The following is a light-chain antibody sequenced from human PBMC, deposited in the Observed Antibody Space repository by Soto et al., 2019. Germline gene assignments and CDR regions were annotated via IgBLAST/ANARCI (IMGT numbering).Light chain of an antibody. Sequence: ALRMTQSPSSFSASTGDRVTITCRASQGISSYLAWYQQKPGKAPKLLIYAASTLQSGVPSRFSGSGSGTDFPLTISCLQSEDFATYYCQQYYSYPITFGQGTRLEIK. V-gene: IGKV1-8*01. CDR2: AAS. CDR1: QGISSY. J-gene: IGKJ5*01. CDR3: QQYYSYPIT.